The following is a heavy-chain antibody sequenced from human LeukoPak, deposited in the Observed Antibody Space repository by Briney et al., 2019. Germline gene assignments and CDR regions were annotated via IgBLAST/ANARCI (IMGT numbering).Heavy chain of an antibody. V-gene: IGHV1-69*05. Sequence: GASVKVSCKASGGTFSSYAISWVRQAPGQGHEWMGRIIPIFGTANYAQKFQGRVTITTDESTSTAYMELSSLRSEDTAVYYCARSIAVAGTDYYYYMDVWGKGTTVTVSS. CDR1: GGTFSSYA. CDR3: ARSIAVAGTDYYYYMDV. CDR2: IIPIFGTA. D-gene: IGHD6-19*01. J-gene: IGHJ6*03.